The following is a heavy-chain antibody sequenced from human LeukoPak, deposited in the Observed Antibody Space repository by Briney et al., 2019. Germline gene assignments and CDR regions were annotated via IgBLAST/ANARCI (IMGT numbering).Heavy chain of an antibody. CDR3: AGAEYSSSWGAFDY. Sequence: NTGGSLRLSCAASGFTFSSYSMNWVRQAPGKGLEWVSSISSSSSYIYYADSVKGRFTISRDNAKNSLYLQMNSLRAEDTAVHYCAGAEYSSSWGAFDYWGQGTLVTVSS. J-gene: IGHJ4*02. D-gene: IGHD6-13*01. CDR2: ISSSSSYI. CDR1: GFTFSSYS. V-gene: IGHV3-21*01.